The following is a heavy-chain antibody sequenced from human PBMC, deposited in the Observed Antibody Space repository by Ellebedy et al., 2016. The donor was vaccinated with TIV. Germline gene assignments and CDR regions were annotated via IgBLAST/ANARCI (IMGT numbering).Heavy chain of an antibody. V-gene: IGHV3-30*18. CDR1: GFTFSSYG. J-gene: IGHJ4*02. D-gene: IGHD6-19*01. CDR3: AKDRTYSSGWDPIMGY. CDR2: ISYDGSNK. Sequence: GGSLRLXXAASGFTFSSYGMHWVRQAPGKGLEWVAVISYDGSNKYYADSVKGRFTISRDNSKNTLYLQMNSLRAEDTAVYYCAKDRTYSSGWDPIMGYWGQGTLVTVSS.